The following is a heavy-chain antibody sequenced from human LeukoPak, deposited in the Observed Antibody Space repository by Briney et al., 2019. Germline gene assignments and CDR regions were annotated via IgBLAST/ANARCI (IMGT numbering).Heavy chain of an antibody. J-gene: IGHJ4*02. Sequence: GGSLRLSCAASGFTFSSYAMSWVRQAPGKGLEWVSAISGSGGSTYYADSVKGRFTISRDNSKNTLYLQMTSLKTEDTAVYYCATDLPVSGAGEFDYWGQGTLVTVSS. CDR3: ATDLPVSGAGEFDY. CDR2: ISGSGGST. CDR1: GFTFSSYA. D-gene: IGHD6-19*01. V-gene: IGHV3-23*01.